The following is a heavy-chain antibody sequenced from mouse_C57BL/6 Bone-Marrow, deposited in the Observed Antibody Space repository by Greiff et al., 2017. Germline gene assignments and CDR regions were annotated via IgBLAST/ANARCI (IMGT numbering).Heavy chain of an antibody. Sequence: QVQLQQPGAELVKPGASVKMSCKASGYTFTSYWITWVKQRPGQGLEWIGDIYPGSGSTYYNEKFKSKATLTVDTSSSTAYMQLSSLTSEDSAVYYCASDYYGSSFQYYFDYWGQGTTLTVSS. J-gene: IGHJ2*01. D-gene: IGHD1-1*01. V-gene: IGHV1-55*01. CDR2: IYPGSGST. CDR3: ASDYYGSSFQYYFDY. CDR1: GYTFTSYW.